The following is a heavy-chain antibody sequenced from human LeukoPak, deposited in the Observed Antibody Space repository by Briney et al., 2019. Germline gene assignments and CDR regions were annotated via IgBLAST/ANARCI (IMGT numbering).Heavy chain of an antibody. D-gene: IGHD3-3*01. Sequence: PSETLSLTCAVYGGSFSCYYWSWIRQPPGKGLEWIGEINHSGSTNYNPSLKSRVTISVDTSKNQFSLKLSSVTAADTAVYYCARGFVLRFLEWLSAPYYFDYWGQGTLVTVSS. CDR3: ARGFVLRFLEWLSAPYYFDY. CDR2: INHSGST. CDR1: GGSFSCYY. V-gene: IGHV4-34*01. J-gene: IGHJ4*02.